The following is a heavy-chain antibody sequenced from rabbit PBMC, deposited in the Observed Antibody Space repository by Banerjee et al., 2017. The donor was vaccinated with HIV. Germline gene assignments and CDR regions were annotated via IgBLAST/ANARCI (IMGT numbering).Heavy chain of an antibody. CDR1: GFSFSSSYW. V-gene: IGHV1S40*01. D-gene: IGHD1-1*01. CDR2: IDAGSSGST. Sequence: QSLEESGGDLVKPGASLTLTCTASGFSFSSSYWICWVRQAPGKGLEWIACIDAGSSGSTHYANWAKGRFTISKTSSTTVTLQMTSLTAADTATYFCARDLADGSGRSGGYVFNLWGPGTLVTVS. J-gene: IGHJ4*01. CDR3: ARDLADGSGRSGGYVFNL.